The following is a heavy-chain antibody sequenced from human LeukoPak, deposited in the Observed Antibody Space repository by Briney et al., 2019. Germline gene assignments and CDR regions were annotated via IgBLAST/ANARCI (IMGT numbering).Heavy chain of an antibody. D-gene: IGHD2-2*01. Sequence: GGSLRLSCAASGFTVSSYEMNWVRQAPGKGLEWVSYISSSGSTIYYADSVKGRFTISRDNAKNSLYLQMNSLRAEDTAVYYCARDFGYCSSTSCSPLDYWGQGTLVTVSS. V-gene: IGHV3-48*03. CDR2: ISSSGSTI. CDR1: GFTVSSYE. CDR3: ARDFGYCSSTSCSPLDY. J-gene: IGHJ4*02.